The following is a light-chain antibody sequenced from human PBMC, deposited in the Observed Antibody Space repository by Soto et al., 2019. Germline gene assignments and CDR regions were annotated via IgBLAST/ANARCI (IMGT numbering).Light chain of an antibody. J-gene: IGKJ1*01. V-gene: IGKV3-15*01. CDR2: GAS. Sequence: EIVMTRSPATLSVSPGERATPSCRASQSVSSNLAWYQQKPGQAPRLLIYGASTRATGIPARFSGSGSGTEFTLTISSLQSEDFAVYYCQHYNTWPWTFGQGTKVDIK. CDR3: QHYNTWPWT. CDR1: QSVSSN.